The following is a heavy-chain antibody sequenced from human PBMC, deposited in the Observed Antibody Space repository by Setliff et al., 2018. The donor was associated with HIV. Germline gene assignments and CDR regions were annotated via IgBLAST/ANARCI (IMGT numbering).Heavy chain of an antibody. CDR3: ARHTIGVATWSDGFDF. V-gene: IGHV4-39*01. Sequence: SETLSLTCNVSGGSMSSGSYYWGWIRQPPGKGLEWIGSFHYRGSTSYNPSLRSRVTISVDTSKNQFSLKLSSVTAADTAVYYCARHTIGVATWSDGFDFWGQGRLVTVSS. D-gene: IGHD6-19*01. CDR2: FHYRGST. J-gene: IGHJ4*02. CDR1: GGSMSSGSYY.